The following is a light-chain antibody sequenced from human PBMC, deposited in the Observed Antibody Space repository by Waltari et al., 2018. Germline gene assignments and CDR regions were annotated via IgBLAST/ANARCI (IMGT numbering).Light chain of an antibody. J-gene: IGKJ1*01. CDR2: QAS. V-gene: IGKV3-11*01. Sequence: DIVLTQSPASLAVSPGQRATITCRASESVSFLGIKCNDWYQQIPGQPPKLLIYQASNKDTGVPARFSGSGSGTDFTLTINPVEANDTANYYCLQSKNFRTFGQGTKVEIK. CDR1: ESVSFLG. CDR3: LQSKNFRT.